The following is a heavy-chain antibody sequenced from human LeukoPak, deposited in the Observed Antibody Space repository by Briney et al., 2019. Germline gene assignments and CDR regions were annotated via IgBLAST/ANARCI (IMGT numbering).Heavy chain of an antibody. Sequence: ASVKVSCKASGYTFTGYYMHWVRQAPGQGLEWMGWINPNSGGTNYAQKFQGRVTMTRDTSISTAYMELSRLRSDDTAVYYCARVIMRFGGTYYFDYWGQGTLVTVSS. CDR3: ARVIMRFGGTYYFDY. D-gene: IGHD3-10*01. CDR1: GYTFTGYY. CDR2: INPNSGGT. J-gene: IGHJ4*02. V-gene: IGHV1-2*02.